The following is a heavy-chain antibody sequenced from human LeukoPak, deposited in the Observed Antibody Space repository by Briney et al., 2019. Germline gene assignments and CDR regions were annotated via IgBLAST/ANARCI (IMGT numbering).Heavy chain of an antibody. D-gene: IGHD6-6*01. CDR1: GYTFTDYY. CDR3: ARGSPGSSPTWWYLDL. J-gene: IGHJ2*01. Sequence: GASVKVSCKASGYTFTDYYMHWVRQAPGHGLEWMGWINPNSGVTNYAQKFQGRVTMTRDTSISTACMELSRLRSDDTAVYYCARGSPGSSPTWWYLDLWGRGTLVTVSS. V-gene: IGHV1-2*02. CDR2: INPNSGVT.